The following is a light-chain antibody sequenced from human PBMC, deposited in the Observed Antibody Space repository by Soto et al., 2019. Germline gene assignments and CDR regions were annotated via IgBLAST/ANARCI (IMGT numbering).Light chain of an antibody. V-gene: IGLV1-44*01. Sequence: QSVLTQSPSTSGTPGQRVTISCSGSSSNIGGNIVNWYQQIPGTAPKLLIYNNNGRPSGVPDRFSGSKSGTSASLAISGLQSEDEAYYYCAVWDDSLNGVLFGGGTKLTVL. CDR3: AVWDDSLNGVL. CDR1: SSNIGGNI. CDR2: NNN. J-gene: IGLJ2*01.